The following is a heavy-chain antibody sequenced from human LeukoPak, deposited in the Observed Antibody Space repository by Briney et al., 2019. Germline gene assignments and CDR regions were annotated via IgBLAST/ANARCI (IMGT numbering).Heavy chain of an antibody. V-gene: IGHV1-46*01. J-gene: IGHJ4*02. CDR2: INPSGDVR. CDR3: ARDWRFSRDGSMDY. Sequence: ASVKVSCKASGYTFGTHWMHWVRQAPGQGLEWMAIINPSGDVRSYAQKFQGRVTMTRDTSVSTAYMELSRLRSDDTAVYYCARDWRFSRDGSMDYWGQGTLVTVSS. D-gene: IGHD4-23*01. CDR1: GYTFGTHW.